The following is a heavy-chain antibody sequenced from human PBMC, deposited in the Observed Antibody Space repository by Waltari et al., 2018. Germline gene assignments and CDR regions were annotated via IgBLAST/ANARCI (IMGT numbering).Heavy chain of an antibody. CDR3: AATSGSYSPAFDY. V-gene: IGHV3-23*04. D-gene: IGHD1-26*01. CDR1: GFTFSSYA. Sequence: EVQLVESGGGLVQPGGSLRLSCSASGFTFSSYAMSWVRPAPGKGLEWVSAISGSGGSTYDADSVKGRFTISRDNSKNSLYLKMNSLKTEDTAVYYCAATSGSYSPAFDYWGQGTLVTVSS. J-gene: IGHJ4*02. CDR2: ISGSGGST.